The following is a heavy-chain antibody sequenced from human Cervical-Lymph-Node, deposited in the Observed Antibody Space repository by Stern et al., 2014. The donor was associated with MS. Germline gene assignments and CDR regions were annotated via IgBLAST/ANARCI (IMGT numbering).Heavy chain of an antibody. CDR3: ARNDAYKYGWVGGFDY. CDR2: VFYNGIT. Sequence: QVQLQESGPGLVRPSETLSLTCTVSGGSVTSGNHYCNWIRQTPGKGLEWIGSVFYNGITKYNPSLESRVTISVETSNSQFSLSLTSVTAADTAVYYCARNDAYKYGWVGGFDYWGQGALVTVSS. V-gene: IGHV4-61*01. J-gene: IGHJ4*02. D-gene: IGHD3-16*01. CDR1: GGSVTSGNHY.